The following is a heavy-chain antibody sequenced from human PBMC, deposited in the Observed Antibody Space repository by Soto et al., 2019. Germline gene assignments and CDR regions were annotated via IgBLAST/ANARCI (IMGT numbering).Heavy chain of an antibody. D-gene: IGHD2-15*01. J-gene: IGHJ6*02. CDR2: ISSGGSSK. CDR1: GFTFSDYY. V-gene: IGHV3-11*01. Sequence: QVQLVESGGGLVKPGGSLRLSCAASGFTFSDYYMSWIRQATGKGLEWVSYISSGGSSKYYTESVKGRFTISRDIAKNSLHLQMNSLRVEDTAVYFCARRGPLNNIEVVPDYFGLDVWGQGTTVTVSS. CDR3: ARRGPLNNIEVVPDYFGLDV.